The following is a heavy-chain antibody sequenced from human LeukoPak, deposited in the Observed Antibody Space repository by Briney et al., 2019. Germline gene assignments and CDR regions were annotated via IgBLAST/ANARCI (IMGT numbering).Heavy chain of an antibody. V-gene: IGHV3-21*01. CDR2: ISSSSSYI. D-gene: IGHD3-22*01. Sequence: PGGSLRLSCAASGFTFSSYSMNWVRQAPGKGLEWVSSISSSSSYIYYADSVKGRFTISRDNAKNSLYLQMNSLRAEDTAVYYCARGGSSGYHLNTYMDVWGKGTTVTVSS. CDR1: GFTFSSYS. CDR3: ARGGSSGYHLNTYMDV. J-gene: IGHJ6*03.